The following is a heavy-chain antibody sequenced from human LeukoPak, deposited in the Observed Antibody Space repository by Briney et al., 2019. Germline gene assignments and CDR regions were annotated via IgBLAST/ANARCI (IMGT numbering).Heavy chain of an antibody. J-gene: IGHJ4*02. CDR3: ARETLGDYVYY. V-gene: IGHV3-7*01. CDR2: IKQDGSEK. CDR1: GFTFSIYW. D-gene: IGHD3-16*01. Sequence: GGSLRLSCAPSGFTFSIYWMSWVRQAPGKGLEWVANIKQDGSEKYYVDSVKGRLTISRDNAKNSLYLQMNSLRAEDTAVYYCARETLGDYVYYWGEGSLVTVSS.